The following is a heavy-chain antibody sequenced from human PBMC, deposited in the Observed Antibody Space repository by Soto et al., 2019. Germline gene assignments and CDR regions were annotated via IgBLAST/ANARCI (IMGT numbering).Heavy chain of an antibody. CDR2: ISGDSSDT. CDR3: VREARLADV. V-gene: IGHV3-11*06. Sequence: SGFTLSDYYMNRIRQAPGKGLEWLSYISGDSSDTNYADSVKGRFTISRDNAKNSLYLQMNSLRVEDTAVYYCVREARLADVWGQGTTVTVSS. CDR1: GFTLSDYY. D-gene: IGHD6-25*01. J-gene: IGHJ6*02.